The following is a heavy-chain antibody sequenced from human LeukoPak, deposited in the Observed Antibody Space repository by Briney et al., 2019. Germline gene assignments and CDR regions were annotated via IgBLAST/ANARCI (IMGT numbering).Heavy chain of an antibody. J-gene: IGHJ6*03. V-gene: IGHV4-61*02. CDR2: IYTSGNT. Sequence: PSETLSLTCTVSGGSISSGGYYWSWIRQPAGKGLEWIGRIYTSGNTNYNPSLKSRATISVDTSKNQFSLKLSSVTAADTAVYYCARYYYYYYYMDVWGKGATVTVSS. CDR3: ARYYYYYYYMDV. CDR1: GGSISSGGYY.